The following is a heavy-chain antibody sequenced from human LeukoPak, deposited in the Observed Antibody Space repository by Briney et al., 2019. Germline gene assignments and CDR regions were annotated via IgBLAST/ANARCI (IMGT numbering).Heavy chain of an antibody. D-gene: IGHD1-26*01. V-gene: IGHV4-39*01. CDR3: ARKPQWELLMLDY. J-gene: IGHJ4*02. CDR2: IYYSGST. Sequence: GSLRLSCAASGFTVSSNYMSWVRQPPGKGLEWIGSIYYSGSTYYNPSLKCRVTISVDTSKNQFSLKLSSVTAADTAVYYCARKPQWELLMLDYWGQGTLVTVSS. CDR1: GFTVSSNY.